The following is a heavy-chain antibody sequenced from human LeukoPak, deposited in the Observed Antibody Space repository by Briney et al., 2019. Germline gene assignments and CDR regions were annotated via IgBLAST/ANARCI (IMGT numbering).Heavy chain of an antibody. J-gene: IGHJ4*02. D-gene: IGHD3-10*01. Sequence: GASVKVSCKASGYXFTGYYMHWVRQAPGQGLEWMGWINPNSGGTNYAQKFQGRVTVTRDTSISTAYMQLSRLRSDDTAVYYCARDEMDYYGSGSYYYDYWGQGTLVTVSS. CDR3: ARDEMDYYGSGSYYYDY. CDR2: INPNSGGT. CDR1: GYXFTGYY. V-gene: IGHV1-2*02.